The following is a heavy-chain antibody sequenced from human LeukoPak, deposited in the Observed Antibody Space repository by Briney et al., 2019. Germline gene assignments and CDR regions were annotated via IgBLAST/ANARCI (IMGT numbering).Heavy chain of an antibody. Sequence: SETLSLTCTVSGGSISSSSYYWGWIRQPPGKGLEWIGSIYYSGSTYYNPSLKSRVTISVDTSKNQFSLKLSSVTAADTAVYYCARRYGVAGYWYFDLWGRGTLVTVSS. CDR3: ARRYGVAGYWYFDL. J-gene: IGHJ2*01. CDR2: IYYSGST. D-gene: IGHD6-19*01. V-gene: IGHV4-39*07. CDR1: GGSISSSSYY.